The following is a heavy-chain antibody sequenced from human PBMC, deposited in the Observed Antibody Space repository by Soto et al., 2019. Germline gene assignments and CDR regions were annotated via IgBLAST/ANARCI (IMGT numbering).Heavy chain of an antibody. CDR1: GFTFSSYA. CDR3: ARDNSSSGFDP. D-gene: IGHD6-6*01. CDR2: ISYDGSNK. Sequence: GGSLRLSCAASGFTFSSYAMHWVRQAPGKGLEWVAVISYDGSNKYYADSVKGRFTISRDNSKNTLYLQMNSLRAEDTAVYYCARDNSSSGFDPWGQGTLVTVSS. J-gene: IGHJ5*02. V-gene: IGHV3-30-3*01.